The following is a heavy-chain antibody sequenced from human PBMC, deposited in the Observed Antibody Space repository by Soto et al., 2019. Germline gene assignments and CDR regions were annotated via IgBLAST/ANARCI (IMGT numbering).Heavy chain of an antibody. CDR1: GGTFSSYA. Sequence: SVKVSCKASGGTFSSYAISWVRQAPGQGLEWMGGIIPIFGTANYAQKFQGRVTITADESTSTAYMELSSLRSEDTAVYYCARSRAGGLRLGELSLPLDYWGQGTLVTVSS. CDR2: IIPIFGTA. CDR3: ARSRAGGLRLGELSLPLDY. D-gene: IGHD3-16*02. J-gene: IGHJ4*02. V-gene: IGHV1-69*13.